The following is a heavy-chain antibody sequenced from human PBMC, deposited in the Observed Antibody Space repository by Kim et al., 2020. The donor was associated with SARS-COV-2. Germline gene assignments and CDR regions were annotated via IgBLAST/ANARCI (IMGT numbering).Heavy chain of an antibody. CDR2: ISSSSSYI. V-gene: IGHV3-21*01. CDR3: ARPRREVRAPRPPYGMDV. J-gene: IGHJ6*02. CDR1: GFTFSSYS. D-gene: IGHD3-10*01. Sequence: GGSLRLSCAASGFTFSSYSMNWVRQAPGKGLEWVSSISSSSSYIYYADSVKGRFTISRDNAKNSLYLQMNSLRAEDTAVYYCARPRREVRAPRPPYGMDVWGQGTTVTVSS.